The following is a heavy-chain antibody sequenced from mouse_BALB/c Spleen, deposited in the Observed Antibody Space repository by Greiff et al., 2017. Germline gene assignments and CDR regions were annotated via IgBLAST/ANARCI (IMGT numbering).Heavy chain of an antibody. J-gene: IGHJ4*01. V-gene: IGHV2-9*02. CDR2: IWAGGST. CDR3: ARERYRYSYAMDY. CDR1: GFSLTSYG. Sequence: QVQLQQSGPGLVAPSQSLSITCTVSGFSLTSYGVHWVRQPPGKGLEWLGVIWAGGSTNYNSALMSRLSISKDNSKSQVFLKMNSLQTDDTAMYYCARERYRYSYAMDYWGQGTSVTVSS. D-gene: IGHD2-14*01.